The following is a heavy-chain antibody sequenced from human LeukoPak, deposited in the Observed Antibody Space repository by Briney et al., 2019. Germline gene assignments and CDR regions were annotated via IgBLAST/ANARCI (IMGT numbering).Heavy chain of an antibody. CDR2: ISSSSSTI. D-gene: IGHD3-10*01. CDR3: AKDDAWIRFGE. CDR1: GFTFSSYS. J-gene: IGHJ4*02. V-gene: IGHV3-48*01. Sequence: GGSLRLSCAASGFTFSSYSINWVRQAPGKGLEWVSYISSSSSTIYYADSVKGRFTISRDNSKNTLYLELISLTAEDTAVYYCAKDDAWIRFGEWSQGTLVTVSS.